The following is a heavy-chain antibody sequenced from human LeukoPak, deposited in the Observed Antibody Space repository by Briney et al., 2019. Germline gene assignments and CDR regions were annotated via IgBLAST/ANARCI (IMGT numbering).Heavy chain of an antibody. Sequence: GESLKISCKGTGYRFTSSWIGWVRQMPGKGLEWMGIIYPGDSDTTYSPSFQGQVTISADKSISTASLQWSSLKASDTAMYFCASFRGNGWSDFDNGGQGTLVTVSP. J-gene: IGHJ4*02. V-gene: IGHV5-51*01. D-gene: IGHD6-19*01. CDR3: ASFRGNGWSDFDN. CDR1: GYRFTSSW. CDR2: IYPGDSDT.